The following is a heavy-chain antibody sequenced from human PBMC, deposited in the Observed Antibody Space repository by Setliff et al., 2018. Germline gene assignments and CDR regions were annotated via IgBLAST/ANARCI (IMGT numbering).Heavy chain of an antibody. CDR2: ISSSSSYI. Sequence: SLRLSCAASGFTFSSYEMNWVRQAPGKGLEWVSSISSSSSYIYYADSVKGRFTISRDNAKNSLYLQMNSLRAEDTAVYYCARAPSTRGYSGYDSWGQGTLVTV. CDR1: GFTFSSYE. CDR3: ARAPSTRGYSGYDS. D-gene: IGHD5-12*01. V-gene: IGHV3-21*01. J-gene: IGHJ5*02.